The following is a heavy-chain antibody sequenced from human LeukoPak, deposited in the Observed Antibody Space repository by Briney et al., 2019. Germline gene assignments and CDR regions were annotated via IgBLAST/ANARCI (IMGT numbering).Heavy chain of an antibody. CDR3: ARDPPGAQWFDP. J-gene: IGHJ5*02. D-gene: IGHD3-10*01. V-gene: IGHV4-34*01. CDR1: GGSFSGYY. Sequence: PSETLSLTCAVYGGSFSGYYWSWIRQPPGKGLEWIGEINHSGSTNYNPSLRSRVTISVDTSKNQFSLKLSSVTAADTAVYYCARDPPGAQWFDPWGQGTLVTVSS. CDR2: INHSGST.